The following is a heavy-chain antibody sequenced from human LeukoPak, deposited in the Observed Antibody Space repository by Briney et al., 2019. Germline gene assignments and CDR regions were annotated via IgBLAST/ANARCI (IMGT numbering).Heavy chain of an antibody. J-gene: IGHJ3*02. CDR3: ARERFYSDSRLPDM. CDR1: GFSVSSNY. D-gene: IGHD3-16*01. Sequence: GGSLRLSCAASGFSVSSNYLSWVRQAPGKGLEWVSVIYPDSRTFYTDSVKGRFTISRDNSKNTLYLEMNSLRAEDTAVYYCARERFYSDSRLPDMWGQGTMVTVSS. CDR2: IYPDSRT. V-gene: IGHV3-53*01.